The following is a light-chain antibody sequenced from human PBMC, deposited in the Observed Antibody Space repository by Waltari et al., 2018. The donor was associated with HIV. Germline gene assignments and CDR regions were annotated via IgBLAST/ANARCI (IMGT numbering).Light chain of an antibody. J-gene: IGKJ1*01. CDR1: QSISTY. Sequence: DIQMNQYHSSLSTSDVDRVTITCRARQSISTYLNWSPQKPGKAPKLLIYAASSLQSGVPSRFSGSGSGTDFTLTISSLQPEDFATYDCQQSYSTPGTFGQGTKVEIK. CDR2: AAS. V-gene: IGKV1-39*01. CDR3: QQSYSTPGT.